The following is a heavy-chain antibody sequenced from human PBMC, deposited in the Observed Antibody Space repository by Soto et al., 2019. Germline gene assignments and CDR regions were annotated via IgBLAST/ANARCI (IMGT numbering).Heavy chain of an antibody. CDR1: GGAFSSYA. Sequence: SVKVSCEASGGAFSSYAISWVRQAPGQGLEWMGGIIPIFGTANYAQKFQGRVTITADESTSTAYMELSSLRSEDTAVYYCAFYSSSWYGGFDYYYGMDVWGQGTTVTVSS. D-gene: IGHD6-13*01. CDR3: AFYSSSWYGGFDYYYGMDV. V-gene: IGHV1-69*13. CDR2: IIPIFGTA. J-gene: IGHJ6*02.